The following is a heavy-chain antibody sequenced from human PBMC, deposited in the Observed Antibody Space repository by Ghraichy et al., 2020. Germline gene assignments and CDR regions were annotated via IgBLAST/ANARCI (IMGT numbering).Heavy chain of an antibody. Sequence: GESLKISCAASGFTFSSYAMHWVRQAPGKGLEWVAVISYDGSNKYYADSVKGRFTISRDNSKNTLYLQMNSLRAEDTAVYYCARDSPQKYDFWSGYYTRTFDCWVQGALVTDSS. CDR3: ARDSPQKYDFWSGYYTRTFDC. V-gene: IGHV3-30*04. D-gene: IGHD3-3*01. CDR1: GFTFSSYA. J-gene: IGHJ4*02. CDR2: ISYDGSNK.